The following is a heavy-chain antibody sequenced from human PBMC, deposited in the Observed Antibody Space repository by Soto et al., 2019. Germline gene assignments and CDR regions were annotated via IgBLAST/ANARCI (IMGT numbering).Heavy chain of an antibody. CDR3: GRRASSGTLNWFES. CDR1: ESTFMNYD. D-gene: IGHD1-1*01. V-gene: IGHV1-8*01. J-gene: IGHJ5*01. Sequence: SVKVSCKASESTFMNYDFSWVRQATGLGPAGTGWMNLYSGNTGYALKFQGRVSMTRNTSIYTVYFELCSLASDDTAVYYCGRRASSGTLNWFESWGQGTLVT. CDR2: MNLYSGNT.